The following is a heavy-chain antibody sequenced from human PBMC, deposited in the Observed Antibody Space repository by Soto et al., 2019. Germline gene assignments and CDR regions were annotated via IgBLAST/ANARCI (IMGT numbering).Heavy chain of an antibody. CDR2: ISAYSGDT. CDR1: GYTFTSFG. Sequence: QVQLVQSGAEVREPGASVKVSCKASGYTFTSFGISWVRQAPGQGLDWMGWISAYSGDTYHTERFQDRLTMTTDTATSTAYMDLRSVTADDTAVYYCAIGRASYSRGWRPRFDVMEVWGQGTTGTVSS. V-gene: IGHV1-18*04. CDR3: AIGRASYSRGWRPRFDVMEV. D-gene: IGHD6-25*01. J-gene: IGHJ6*02.